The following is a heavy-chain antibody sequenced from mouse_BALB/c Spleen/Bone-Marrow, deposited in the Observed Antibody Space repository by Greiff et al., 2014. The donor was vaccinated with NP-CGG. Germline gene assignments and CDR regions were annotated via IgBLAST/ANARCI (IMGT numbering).Heavy chain of an antibody. CDR1: GYSITSGYH. CDR2: IPYDGST. J-gene: IGHJ1*01. V-gene: IGHV3-6*02. D-gene: IGHD3-3*01. CDR3: ARGSSYVGYFDV. Sequence: VQLQQSGPGLVKPSPSLSLTCSVTGYSITSGYHWYWIRQLPGNILEWMGNIPYDGSTNYNATFKNRISITADTSNNQSFLKSNYVTTEDTAAYYRARGSSYVGYFDVWGPGTTVTVSS.